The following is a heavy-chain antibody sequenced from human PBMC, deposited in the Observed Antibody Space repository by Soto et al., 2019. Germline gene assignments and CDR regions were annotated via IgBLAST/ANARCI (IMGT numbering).Heavy chain of an antibody. CDR2: INPSGGTT. CDR3: DREGIAVARLAFNI. Sequence: QVQLVQSGAELQKPGASVKVSCKASGYTITRYYIHRVRQAPGQGLEWLGRINPSGGTTRYAENLEGRITMTRDTSTNTVYMEVSSLRSEDKAVYYFDREGIAVARLAFNIWRQRTKVIVSS. J-gene: IGHJ3*02. D-gene: IGHD6-13*01. V-gene: IGHV1-46*03. CDR1: GYTITRYY.